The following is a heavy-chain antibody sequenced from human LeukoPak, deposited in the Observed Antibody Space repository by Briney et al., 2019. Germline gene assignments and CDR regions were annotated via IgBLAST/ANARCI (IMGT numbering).Heavy chain of an antibody. CDR3: PPLLVVVVAAGGGNWFDP. Sequence: SETLSLTCAVYGGSFSGYYWSWIRQPPGKGLEWIGEINHSGSTNYNPSLKSRVAISVDTSKNQFSLKLSSVTAADTAVYYCPPLLVVVVAAGGGNWFDPWGQGTLVTVSS. CDR2: INHSGST. J-gene: IGHJ5*02. V-gene: IGHV4-34*01. D-gene: IGHD2-15*01. CDR1: GGSFSGYY.